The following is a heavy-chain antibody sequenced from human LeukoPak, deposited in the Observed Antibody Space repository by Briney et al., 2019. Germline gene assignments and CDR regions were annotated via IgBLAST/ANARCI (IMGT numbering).Heavy chain of an antibody. J-gene: IGHJ3*02. V-gene: IGHV3-30*03. CDR3: AREGYYGGFDI. D-gene: IGHD3-3*01. CDR2: MSYDGRKA. CDR1: GFTFSSYG. Sequence: GGSLRLSCAASGFTFSSYGMHWVRQAPDKGLEWVAAMSYDGRKAYNADSVKGRFTISRDNSKNTLYLQMNSLRVDDTAVYYCAREGYYGGFDIWGQGTIITVFS.